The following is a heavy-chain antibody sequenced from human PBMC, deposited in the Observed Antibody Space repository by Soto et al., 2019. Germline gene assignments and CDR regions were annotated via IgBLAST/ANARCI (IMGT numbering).Heavy chain of an antibody. J-gene: IGHJ6*02. CDR2: IMPIFRTP. CDR3: ARYKDRQQLGGNYYYILDV. Sequence: QVQLEQSGAEVKKPGSSVKVSCKASGGTFSNSAISWVRQAPGQGLEWMGGIMPIFRTPDYAHKFQGRVTVTVDESTSTAYMELSGLRSDDTAVYYGARYKDRQQLGGNYYYILDVWGQGTTVTVSS. CDR1: GGTFSNSA. D-gene: IGHD1-20*01. V-gene: IGHV1-69*12.